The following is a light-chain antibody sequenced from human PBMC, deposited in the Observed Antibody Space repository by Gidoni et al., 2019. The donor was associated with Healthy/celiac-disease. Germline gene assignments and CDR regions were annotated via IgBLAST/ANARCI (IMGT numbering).Light chain of an antibody. Sequence: EIVMTQSPATLSVSPGERATLPCRASQSVSSNLAWYQQKPGQDPRLLIYGASTRATGIPGRFSGSGSGTEFTLTISSLQSEDFAVYYCQQYNNWPPATFGPGTKVDIK. CDR2: GAS. CDR1: QSVSSN. CDR3: QQYNNWPPAT. J-gene: IGKJ3*01. V-gene: IGKV3-15*01.